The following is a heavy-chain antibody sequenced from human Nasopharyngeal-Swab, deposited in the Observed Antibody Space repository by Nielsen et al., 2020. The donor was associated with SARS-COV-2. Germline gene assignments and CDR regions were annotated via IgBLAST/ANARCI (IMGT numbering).Heavy chain of an antibody. CDR2: ISSSSSYI. CDR1: GFTFSSYS. J-gene: IGHJ4*02. CDR3: AKGVYSYGYVADLYFDY. Sequence: GESLKISCAASGFTFSSYSMNWVRQAPGKGLEWVSSISSSSSYIYYADSVKGRFTISRGNAKNSLYLQMNSLRAEDTAVYYCAKGVYSYGYVADLYFDYWGQGTLVTVSS. D-gene: IGHD5-18*01. V-gene: IGHV3-21*01.